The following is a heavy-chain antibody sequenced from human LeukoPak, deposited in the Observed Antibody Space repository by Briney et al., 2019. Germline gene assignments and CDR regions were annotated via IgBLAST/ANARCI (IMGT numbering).Heavy chain of an antibody. V-gene: IGHV3-23*01. CDR2: ISGSGGST. J-gene: IGHJ4*02. Sequence: GGSLRLPCAASGFTFSSYAMSWVRQAPGKGLEWVSAISGSGGSTYYADSVKGRFTISRDNSKNTLYLQMNSLRAEDTAVYYCAKDYDSSGYVDYWGQGTLVTVSS. CDR1: GFTFSSYA. D-gene: IGHD3-22*01. CDR3: AKDYDSSGYVDY.